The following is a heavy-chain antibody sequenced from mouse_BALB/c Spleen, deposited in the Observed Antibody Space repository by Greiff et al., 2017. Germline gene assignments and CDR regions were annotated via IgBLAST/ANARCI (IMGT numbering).Heavy chain of an antibody. Sequence: EVQLVESGPGLVKPSQSLSLTCTVTGYSITSDYAWNWIRQFPGNKLEWMGYISYSGSTSYNPSLKSRISITRDTSKNQFFLQLNSVTTEDTATYYCARSGGNYWYFDVWGAGTTVTVSS. D-gene: IGHD2-1*01. CDR1: GYSITSDYA. J-gene: IGHJ1*01. V-gene: IGHV3-2*02. CDR3: ARSGGNYWYFDV. CDR2: ISYSGST.